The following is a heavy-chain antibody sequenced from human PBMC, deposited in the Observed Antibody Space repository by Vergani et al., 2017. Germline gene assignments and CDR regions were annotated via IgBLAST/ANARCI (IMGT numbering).Heavy chain of an antibody. CDR1: GGTFSSYT. V-gene: IGHV1-69*02. Sequence: QVQLVQSGAEVKKPGSSVKVSCKASGGTFSSYTISWVRQAPGQGLEWMGRIIPILGIANYAQKFQGRVTITADKPTSTAYMELSSLRSEDTAVYYCARDGWSGGGCSTRSFNDWSEGSLVTVSS. D-gene: IGHD2-15*01. J-gene: IGHJ4*02. CDR2: IIPILGIA. CDR3: ARDGWSGGGCSTRSFND.